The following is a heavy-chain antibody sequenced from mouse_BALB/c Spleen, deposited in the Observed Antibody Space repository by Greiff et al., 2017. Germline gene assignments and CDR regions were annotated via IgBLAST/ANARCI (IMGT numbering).Heavy chain of an antibody. Sequence: EVQLQESGPGLVKPSQSLSLTCTVTGYSITSDYAWNWIRQFPGNKLEWMGYISYSGSTSYNPSLKSRISITRDTSKNQFFLQLNSVTTEDTATYYCARWGGSSSWYFDVWGAGTTVTVSS. J-gene: IGHJ1*01. V-gene: IGHV3-2*02. D-gene: IGHD1-1*01. CDR2: ISYSGST. CDR3: ARWGGSSSWYFDV. CDR1: GYSITSDYA.